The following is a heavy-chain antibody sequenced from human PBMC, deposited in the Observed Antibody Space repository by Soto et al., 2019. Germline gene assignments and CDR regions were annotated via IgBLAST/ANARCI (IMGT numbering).Heavy chain of an antibody. Sequence: SVKVSCKASGRTFSSYAISWVRQAPGQGLEWMGGIIRIFGTANYAQKFQGRVTITADESTSTAYMELSSLRSEDTAVYYCASSSDSSGYYPPYYGMDVWGQGTTVTVSS. V-gene: IGHV1-69*13. J-gene: IGHJ6*02. CDR3: ASSSDSSGYYPPYYGMDV. CDR2: IIRIFGTA. CDR1: GRTFSSYA. D-gene: IGHD3-22*01.